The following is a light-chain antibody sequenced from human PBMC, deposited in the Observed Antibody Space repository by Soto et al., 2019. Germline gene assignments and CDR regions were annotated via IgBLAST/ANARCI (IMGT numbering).Light chain of an antibody. Sequence: DIQMTQSPSTLSASVGDRVTITCRASQSISSWLAWYQQKPGKAPKLLIYKASSLESGVPSRFNGSGSGTEFTLTISXXXXXDFATYYCQQYNSYSPTFGQG. CDR1: QSISSW. CDR3: QQYNSYSPT. J-gene: IGKJ1*01. V-gene: IGKV1-5*03. CDR2: KAS.